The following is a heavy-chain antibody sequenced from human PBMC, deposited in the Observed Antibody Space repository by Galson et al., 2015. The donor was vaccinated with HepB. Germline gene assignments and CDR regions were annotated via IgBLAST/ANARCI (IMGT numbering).Heavy chain of an antibody. CDR1: GFTFSSYA. V-gene: IGHV3-30*04. Sequence: SLRLSCAASGFTFSSYAMHWVRQAPGKGLEWVAVISYDGSNKYYADSVKGRFTISRDNSKNTLYLQMDSLRAEDTAVYYCARGWGPLNSGYDYWGQGTLVTVSS. CDR2: ISYDGSNK. J-gene: IGHJ4*02. D-gene: IGHD5-12*01. CDR3: ARGWGPLNSGYDY.